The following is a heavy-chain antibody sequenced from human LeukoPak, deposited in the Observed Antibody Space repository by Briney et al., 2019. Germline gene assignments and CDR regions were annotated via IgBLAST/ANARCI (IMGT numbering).Heavy chain of an antibody. Sequence: SETLSLTCAVYGGSFSGYYWSWLRQPPGKGLEWIGEINHSGSTNYNPSLKSRVTISVDTSKNQFSLKLSSVTAADTAVYYCARGRYYYGSGSYYPGNQRYLDYWGQGTLVTVSS. J-gene: IGHJ4*02. CDR2: INHSGST. D-gene: IGHD3-10*01. V-gene: IGHV4-34*01. CDR1: GGSFSGYY. CDR3: ARGRYYYGSGSYYPGNQRYLDY.